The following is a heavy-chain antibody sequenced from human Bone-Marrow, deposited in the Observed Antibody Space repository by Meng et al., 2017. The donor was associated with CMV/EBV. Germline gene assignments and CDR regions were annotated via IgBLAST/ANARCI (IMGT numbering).Heavy chain of an antibody. CDR1: GFTLSNAW. CDR3: TTAYVRVGARVLTFDY. CDR2: IKSKTDGGTT. V-gene: IGHV3-15*01. D-gene: IGHD3-10*02. Sequence: GESLKISCAASGFTLSNAWMSWVRQAPGKGLEWVGRIKSKTDGGTTDYAAPVKGRFTISRDDSKNTLYLQMNSLKTEDTAVYYCTTAYVRVGARVLTFDYWGQGTLVTVSS. J-gene: IGHJ4*02.